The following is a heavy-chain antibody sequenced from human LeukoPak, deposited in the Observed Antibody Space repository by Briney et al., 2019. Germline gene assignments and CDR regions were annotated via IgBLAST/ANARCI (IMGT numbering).Heavy chain of an antibody. J-gene: IGHJ4*02. Sequence: SETLSLTCTVSGGSISSSSYYWGWIRQPPGKGLEWIGSIYYSGSTYYNPSLKSRVTISVDTSKNQFSLKLSSVTAADTAVYYCARENSGYAFGFDYWGQGTLVTVSS. V-gene: IGHV4-39*02. D-gene: IGHD5-12*01. CDR1: GGSISSSSYY. CDR3: ARENSGYAFGFDY. CDR2: IYYSGST.